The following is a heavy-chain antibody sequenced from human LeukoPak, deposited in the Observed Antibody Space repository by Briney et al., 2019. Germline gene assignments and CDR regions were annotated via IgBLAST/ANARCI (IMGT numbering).Heavy chain of an antibody. J-gene: IGHJ4*02. V-gene: IGHV4-39*07. Sequence: SETLSLTCTVSGGSISSSSYYWGWIRQPPGKGLEWIGEINHSGSTNYNPSLKSRVTISVDTSKNQFSLKLSSVTAADTAVYYCARGPDGYNPLDYWGQGTLVTVSS. D-gene: IGHD5-24*01. CDR3: ARGPDGYNPLDY. CDR2: INHSGST. CDR1: GGSISSSSYY.